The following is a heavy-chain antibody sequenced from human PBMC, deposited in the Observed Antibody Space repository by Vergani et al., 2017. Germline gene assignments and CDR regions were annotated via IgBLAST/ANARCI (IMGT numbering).Heavy chain of an antibody. CDR2: IYNSGNG. CDR1: GDSIISRSYY. Sequence: QMQLQESGPGLVKASETLSLTCTVSGDSIISRSYYWGWIRQPPGKGLEWIGSIYNSGNGDSSSSLNSPVTKSADTSQIQLSLRPTSVTAADTTVYYRASGKYYSDSASHFRGRYFDVWGHGTLVTVPS. J-gene: IGHJ2*01. CDR3: ASGKYYSDSASHFRGRYFDV. D-gene: IGHD3-16*01. V-gene: IGHV4-39*01.